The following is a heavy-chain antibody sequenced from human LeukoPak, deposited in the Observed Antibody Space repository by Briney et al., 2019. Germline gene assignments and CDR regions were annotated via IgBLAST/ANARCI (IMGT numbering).Heavy chain of an antibody. V-gene: IGHV3-23*01. D-gene: IGHD5-24*01. J-gene: IGHJ4*02. Sequence: GGSLRLSCATSGFSFSTYAMNWVRQAPGQGLEWVSIIIGTTYTNYAESVKGRFTVSRDNSKSTLYLQMNSLRAEDTAVYYCAKDRVPDGLYNFDSWGRGTLVTVSS. CDR2: IIGTTYT. CDR3: AKDRVPDGLYNFDS. CDR1: GFSFSTYA.